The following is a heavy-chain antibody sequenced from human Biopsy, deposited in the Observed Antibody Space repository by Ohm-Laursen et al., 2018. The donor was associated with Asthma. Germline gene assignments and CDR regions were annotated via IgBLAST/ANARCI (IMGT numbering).Heavy chain of an antibody. D-gene: IGHD6-19*01. CDR2: ISYDGSSI. V-gene: IGHV3-30-3*01. J-gene: IGHJ4*02. CDR3: AREGVAGTHIED. CDR1: GFTFDDYA. Sequence: SLRLSSAASGFTFDDYAMHWVRQAPGKGLEWVAVISYDGSSIYYADSVKGRFTISRDNSKNTLSLQMNSLTAEDTAVYYCAREGVAGTHIEDWGQGALVTVSS.